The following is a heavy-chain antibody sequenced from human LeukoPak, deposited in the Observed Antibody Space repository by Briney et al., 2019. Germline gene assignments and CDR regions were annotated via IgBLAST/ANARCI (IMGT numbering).Heavy chain of an antibody. D-gene: IGHD6-13*01. J-gene: IGHJ4*02. V-gene: IGHV3-48*04. CDR3: ARDAVGIYRIIDY. Sequence: GGSLRLSCAASGFTFSSYSMNWVRQAPGKGLEWVSYISSTTSSKYHADSVKGRFTIFRDNAKNSLYLQMNSLRAEDTAIYYCARDAVGIYRIIDYWGQGTLVTVSS. CDR2: ISSTTSSK. CDR1: GFTFSSYS.